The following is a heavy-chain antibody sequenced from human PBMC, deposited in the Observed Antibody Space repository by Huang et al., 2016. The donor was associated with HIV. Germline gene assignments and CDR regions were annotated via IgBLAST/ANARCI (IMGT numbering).Heavy chain of an antibody. CDR3: ARGAPDLDSHLDH. J-gene: IGHJ4*02. CDR2: SIPIFGTP. D-gene: IGHD3-3*01. CDR1: GGTFNNA. Sequence: QVQLVQSGAEVKKPGSSVKVSCKVSGGTFNNAISWGRQAPGPGLEWMGGSIPIFGTPNYERKFQGRVTITADESTSIAYMELSSLRSEDTAVYYCARGAPDLDSHLDHWGQGTLVTVSS. V-gene: IGHV1-69*13.